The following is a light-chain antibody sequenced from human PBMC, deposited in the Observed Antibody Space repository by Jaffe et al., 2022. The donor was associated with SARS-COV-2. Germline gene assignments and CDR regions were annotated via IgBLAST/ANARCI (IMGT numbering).Light chain of an antibody. Sequence: QSTLTQPASVSGSPGQSITISCTGTNSDVGGYNLVSWYQQHPGKAPKLLIYEVSKWPSGVSNRFSGSKSGNTASLTISGLQAEDEADYYCCAYTTTTTSVIFGGGTKLTVL. CDR3: CAYTTTTTSVI. V-gene: IGLV2-23*02. J-gene: IGLJ2*01. CDR2: EVS. CDR1: NSDVGGYNL.